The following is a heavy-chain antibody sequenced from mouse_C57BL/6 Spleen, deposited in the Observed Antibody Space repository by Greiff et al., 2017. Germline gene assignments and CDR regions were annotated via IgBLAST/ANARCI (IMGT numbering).Heavy chain of an antibody. CDR2: ISSGGDYI. CDR3: TRDQLTGTYFDV. J-gene: IGHJ1*03. V-gene: IGHV5-9-1*02. Sequence: EVMLVESGEGLVKPGGSLKLSCAASGFTFSSYAMSWVRQTPEKRLEWVAYISSGGDYIYYADTVKGRFTISRDHARNTLYLQMSSLKSEDTAMYYCTRDQLTGTYFDVWGTGTTVTVSS. D-gene: IGHD4-1*01. CDR1: GFTFSSYA.